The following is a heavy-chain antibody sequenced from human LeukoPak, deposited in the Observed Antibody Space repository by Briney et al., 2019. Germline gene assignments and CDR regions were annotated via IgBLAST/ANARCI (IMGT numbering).Heavy chain of an antibody. V-gene: IGHV3-20*04. CDR3: ARAKYYYDSSGYCD. CDR2: INWNGGST. Sequence: PGGSLRLSCAASGFTFDDYGMSWVRQAPGKGLEWVSGINWNGGSTGYADSVKGRFTISRDNAKNSLYLQMNSLRAEDTALYYRARAKYYYDSSGYCDWGQGTLVTVSS. J-gene: IGHJ4*02. CDR1: GFTFDDYG. D-gene: IGHD3-22*01.